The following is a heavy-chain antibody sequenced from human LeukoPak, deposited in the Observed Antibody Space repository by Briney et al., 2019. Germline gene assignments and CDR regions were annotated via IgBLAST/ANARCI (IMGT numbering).Heavy chain of an antibody. V-gene: IGHV3-21*01. CDR1: GFTFSSYS. CDR2: ISSSSSYI. J-gene: IGHJ4*02. CDR3: ARDRDVVVVAATNDY. Sequence: PGRSLRLSCAASGFTFSSYSMNWVRQAPGKGLEWVSSISSSSSYIYYADSVKGRFTISRDNAKNSLYLQMNSLRAEDTAVYYCARDRDVVVVAATNDYWGQGTLVTVSS. D-gene: IGHD2-15*01.